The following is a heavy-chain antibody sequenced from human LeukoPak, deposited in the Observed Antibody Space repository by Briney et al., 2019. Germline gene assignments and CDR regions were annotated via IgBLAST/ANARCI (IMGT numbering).Heavy chain of an antibody. CDR3: ARGAHYYDSSGYYNYFDY. J-gene: IGHJ4*02. D-gene: IGHD3-22*01. CDR1: GGSISSGGYY. CDR2: IYYSGST. Sequence: KASETLSLTCTVSGGSISSGGYYWSWIRQHPGKGLEWIGYIYYSGSTYYNPSLKSRVTISVDTSKNQFSLKLSSVTAADTAVYYCARGAHYYDSSGYYNYFDYWGQGTLVTVSS. V-gene: IGHV4-31*03.